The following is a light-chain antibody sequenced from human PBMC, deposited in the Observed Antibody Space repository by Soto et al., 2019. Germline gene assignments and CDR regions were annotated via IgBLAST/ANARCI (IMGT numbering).Light chain of an antibody. V-gene: IGKV1-39*01. CDR3: QQSYSTPRT. CDR2: AAS. Sequence: DIQMTQSPSSLSASVVDRVTITFRASQSISNYLNWYQQKPGKAPKLLIYAASSLQSGVPSRFSGSGSGTDFTLTISSLQPEDFATYYCQQSYSTPRTFGPGTKVDIK. CDR1: QSISNY. J-gene: IGKJ3*01.